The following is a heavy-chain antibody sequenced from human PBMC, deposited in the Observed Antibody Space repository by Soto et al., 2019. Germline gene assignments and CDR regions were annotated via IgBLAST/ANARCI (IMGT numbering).Heavy chain of an antibody. Sequence: SETLSLTCVVSGYSISSGYYWGWIRQPPGKGLEWIGSIYHSGTTYYNPSLKSRVTISPDTSRNQFSLKLTSVTAADTAVYYCARSLLTSSWYAGSWGQGTLVTVSS. D-gene: IGHD6-13*01. CDR3: ARSLLTSSWYAGS. V-gene: IGHV4-38-2*01. J-gene: IGHJ5*02. CDR1: GYSISSGYY. CDR2: IYHSGTT.